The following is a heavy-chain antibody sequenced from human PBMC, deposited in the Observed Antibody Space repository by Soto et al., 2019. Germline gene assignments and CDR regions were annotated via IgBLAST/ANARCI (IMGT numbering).Heavy chain of an antibody. CDR2: ITGRGIST. D-gene: IGHD5-18*01. Sequence: VQLLESGGGLVRRGEALRLSCVASGFPFAAAAMNWVRQAPGQGLEWVATITGRGISTYYADSVRGRFTISGDDSQNTLYPQMNSLRVEDTAVYYCAKDRYGGSGGGPESWGQGALVTVSS. CDR1: GFPFAAAA. CDR3: AKDRYGGSGGGPES. J-gene: IGHJ5*02. V-gene: IGHV3-23*01.